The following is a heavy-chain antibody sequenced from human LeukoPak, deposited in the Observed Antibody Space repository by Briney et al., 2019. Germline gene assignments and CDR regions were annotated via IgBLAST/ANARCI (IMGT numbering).Heavy chain of an antibody. D-gene: IGHD6-25*01. Sequence: GGSLRLSCAASGFTFSSYAMHWVRQAPGKGLEYVSAISSNGGSTYYANSVKGRFTISRGNSKNTLYLQMGSPRAEDMAVYYCARGGVAATARIDYWGQGTLVTVSS. V-gene: IGHV3-64*01. J-gene: IGHJ4*02. CDR2: ISSNGGST. CDR3: ARGGVAATARIDY. CDR1: GFTFSSYA.